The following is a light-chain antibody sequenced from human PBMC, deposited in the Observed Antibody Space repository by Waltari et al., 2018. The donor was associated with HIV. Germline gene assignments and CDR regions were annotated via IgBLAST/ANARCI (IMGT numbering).Light chain of an antibody. CDR2: TAS. Sequence: DIQMTQSPSLLVALMGSIVTFTCRASQNVSNWLAWYQQKPGRAPKLLSYTASSLESGVPSRFSGSGSGAEFTLTISSLQPDDIATYYCQHYNSYPCTFGQGTKLDIK. CDR3: QHYNSYPCT. J-gene: IGKJ1*01. CDR1: QNVSNW. V-gene: IGKV1-5*03.